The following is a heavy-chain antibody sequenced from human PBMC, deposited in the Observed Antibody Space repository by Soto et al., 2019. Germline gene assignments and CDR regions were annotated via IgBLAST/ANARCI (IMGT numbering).Heavy chain of an antibody. CDR1: GFTFSSYA. CDR2: ISGSGGST. V-gene: IGHV3-23*01. D-gene: IGHD2-15*01. CDR3: AKGGRSGIVVVAADYDY. Sequence: EVQLLESGGGLVQPGGSLRLSCAASGFTFSSYAMSWVRQAPGKGLEWVSAISGSGGSTYYAVSVKGRFTISRDNSKNTLYLQMNSLRAEDTAVYYCAKGGRSGIVVVAADYDYWGQGTLVTVSS. J-gene: IGHJ4*02.